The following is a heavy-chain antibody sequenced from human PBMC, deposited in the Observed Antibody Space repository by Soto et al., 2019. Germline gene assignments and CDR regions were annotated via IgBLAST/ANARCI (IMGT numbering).Heavy chain of an antibody. J-gene: IGHJ4*02. CDR3: TRRRDWTAMDPLDY. CDR1: GFIFTDSA. V-gene: IGHV3-73*02. Sequence: EVQLVESGGGLVQPGGSLKLSCAASGFIFTDSAIHWVRQASGKGLEWVGRIRSKVNTYATLYAASVKGRFTISRDDSMNTTYLKMNNLKTEDTAVYYCTRRRDWTAMDPLDYWGQGTLVTVSS. CDR2: IRSKVNTYAT. D-gene: IGHD5-18*01.